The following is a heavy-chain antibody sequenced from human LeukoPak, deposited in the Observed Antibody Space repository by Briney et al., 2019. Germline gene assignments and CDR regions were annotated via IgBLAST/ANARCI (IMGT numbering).Heavy chain of an antibody. D-gene: IGHD2-15*01. CDR3: AKPRRIAAEYVDAFDI. CDR1: GFNFGTYS. V-gene: IGHV3-33*06. Sequence: GGSLRLSCVVSGFNFGTYSMHWARQVPGKGLEWVAVIWYDGSNEDYADSVKGRFTISRDNSKNTLYLQMNSLRAEDTAVYYCAKPRRIAAEYVDAFDIWGQGTMVTVSS. CDR2: IWYDGSNE. J-gene: IGHJ3*02.